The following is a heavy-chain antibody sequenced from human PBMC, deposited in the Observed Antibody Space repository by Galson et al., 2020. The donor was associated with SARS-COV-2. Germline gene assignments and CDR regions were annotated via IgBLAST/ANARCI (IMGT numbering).Heavy chain of an antibody. V-gene: IGHV3-64D*09. CDR3: LSFSSTRDNY. Sequence: LRLSCSASGFTFSDFAMHWVRQAPGKGLEYVSAISSNGGTSFYADSVSGRFTMSRDNAKNTFYLQMTGLRVEDTAFYYCLSFSSTRDNYWGQGTLVTVTS. D-gene: IGHD6-13*01. CDR2: ISSNGGTS. J-gene: IGHJ4*02. CDR1: GFTFSDFA.